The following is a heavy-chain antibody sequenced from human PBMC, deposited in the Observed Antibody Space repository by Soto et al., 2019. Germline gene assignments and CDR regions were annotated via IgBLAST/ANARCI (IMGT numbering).Heavy chain of an antibody. CDR2: ISWNSGSI. V-gene: IGHV3-9*01. D-gene: IGHD4-17*01. J-gene: IGHJ4*02. CDR1: GFTFDDYA. Sequence: EVQLVESGGGLVQPGRSLRLSCAASGFTFDDYAMHWVRQAPGKGLEWVSGISWNSGSIGYADAVKGRFTISRDNAKNSLYLQMNILSAEDTALYYCARAYGDYFLDYWGQGTLVTVSS. CDR3: ARAYGDYFLDY.